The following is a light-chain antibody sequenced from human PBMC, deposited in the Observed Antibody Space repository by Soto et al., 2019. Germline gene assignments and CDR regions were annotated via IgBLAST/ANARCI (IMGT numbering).Light chain of an antibody. CDR3: NSYAGSNHVV. CDR2: EVS. CDR1: SSDVGGYKY. V-gene: IGLV2-8*01. Sequence: QSALTQPPSASGSPGQSVTISCTGTSSDVGGYKYVSWYQQHPGKAPKLIIYEVSERPSGVPDRFSGSKSGNTASLTVSGLQAEDEADYYCNSYAGSNHVVFGGGTQLTVL. J-gene: IGLJ2*01.